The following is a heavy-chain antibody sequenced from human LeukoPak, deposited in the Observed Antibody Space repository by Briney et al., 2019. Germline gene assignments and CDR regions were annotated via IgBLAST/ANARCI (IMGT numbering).Heavy chain of an antibody. J-gene: IGHJ5*02. Sequence: KASETLSLTCTVSGGSISSYYWSWIRQPAGKGLEWIGRIYTSGSTNYNPSLKSRVTMSVDTSKNQFSLKLSSVTAADTAVYYCARATIQLWLQVSGNWFDPWGQGTLVTVSS. V-gene: IGHV4-4*07. CDR1: GGSISSYY. CDR2: IYTSGST. CDR3: ARATIQLWLQVSGNWFDP. D-gene: IGHD5-18*01.